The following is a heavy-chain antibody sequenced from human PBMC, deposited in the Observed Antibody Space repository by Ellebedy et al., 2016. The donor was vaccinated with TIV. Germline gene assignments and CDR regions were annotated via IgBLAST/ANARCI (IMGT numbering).Heavy chain of an antibody. CDR1: GYSFATYW. CDR3: ATGLAGYGY. V-gene: IGHV5-51*01. J-gene: IGHJ4*02. CDR2: IYPDDSRV. D-gene: IGHD6-19*01. Sequence: GESLKISCKGSGYSFATYWIAWVRQMPGKGLEWMGVIYPDDSRVIYSPSFQGQVTTSADKSINTAYLQWCSLKASDTAMYYCATGLAGYGYWGQGTLVTVSS.